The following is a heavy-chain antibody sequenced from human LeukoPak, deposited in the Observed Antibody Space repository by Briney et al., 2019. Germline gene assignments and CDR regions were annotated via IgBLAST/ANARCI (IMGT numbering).Heavy chain of an antibody. CDR2: IYYSGNT. D-gene: IGHD5-24*01. Sequence: PSETLSLTCTVSGGSISSSNHYWGWIRQPPGKGLEWIGSIYYSGNTYYNPSLSSRVTISVDTSKNHVSLKLSSVTAADTAVYYCARHQPTQDGYFDYWGQGTLVTVSS. CDR3: ARHQPTQDGYFDY. J-gene: IGHJ4*02. V-gene: IGHV4-39*01. CDR1: GGSISSSNHY.